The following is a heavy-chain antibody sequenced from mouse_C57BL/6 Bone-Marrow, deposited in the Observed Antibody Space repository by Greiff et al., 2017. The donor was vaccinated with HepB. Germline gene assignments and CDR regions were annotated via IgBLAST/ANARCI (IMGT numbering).Heavy chain of an antibody. CDR2: IWTGGGT. Sequence: VKLMESGPGLVAPSQSLSITCTVSGFSLTSYAISWVRQPPGKGLEWLGVIWTGGGTNYNSALKSRLSISKDNSKSQVFLKMNSLQTDDTARYYCARGGTYYGSSYWYFDVWGTGTTVTVSS. CDR3: ARGGTYYGSSYWYFDV. D-gene: IGHD1-1*01. J-gene: IGHJ1*03. CDR1: GFSLTSYA. V-gene: IGHV2-9-1*01.